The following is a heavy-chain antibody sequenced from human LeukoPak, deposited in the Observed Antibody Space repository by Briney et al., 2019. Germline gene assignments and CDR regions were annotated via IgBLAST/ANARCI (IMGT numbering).Heavy chain of an antibody. CDR1: GFTFSSYA. J-gene: IGHJ4*02. Sequence: HPRGSLRLSCAASGFTFSSYAMSWVRQAPGKGLEWVSAISGSGGSTYYADSVKGRFTISRDNSKNTLYLQMNSLRAEDTAVYYCAKDRVAVAGYFDYWGQGTLVTVSS. D-gene: IGHD6-19*01. V-gene: IGHV3-23*01. CDR2: ISGSGGST. CDR3: AKDRVAVAGYFDY.